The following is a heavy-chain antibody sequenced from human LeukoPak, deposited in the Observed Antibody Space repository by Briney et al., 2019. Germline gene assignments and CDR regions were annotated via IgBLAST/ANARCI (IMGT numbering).Heavy chain of an antibody. J-gene: IGHJ4*02. CDR3: ARVYARRYYFDY. V-gene: IGHV1-2*02. CDR2: INPNSGGT. Sequence: ASVTVSCKSSGYTFTGYYMHWVRQAPGQGLEWMGWINPNSGGTNYAQKFQGRVTMTRDTSISTAYMELSRLRSDDTAVYYCARVYARRYYFDYWGQGTLVTVSS. CDR1: GYTFTGYY. D-gene: IGHD5/OR15-5a*01.